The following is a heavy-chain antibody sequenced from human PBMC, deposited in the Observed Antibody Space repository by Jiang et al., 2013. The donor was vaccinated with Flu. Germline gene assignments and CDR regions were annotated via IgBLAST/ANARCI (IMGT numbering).Heavy chain of an antibody. CDR3: ARDGPDSGSYGPTSFDY. CDR1: GFTFSSYS. Sequence: VQLLESGGGLVKPGGSLRLSCAASGFTFSSYSMNWVRQAPGKGLEWVSSISSSSSYIYYADSVKGRFTISRDNAKNSLYLQMNSLRAEDTAVYYCARDGPDSGSYGPTSFDYWGQGTLVTVSS. D-gene: IGHD1-26*01. J-gene: IGHJ4*02. CDR2: ISSSSSYI. V-gene: IGHV3-21*01.